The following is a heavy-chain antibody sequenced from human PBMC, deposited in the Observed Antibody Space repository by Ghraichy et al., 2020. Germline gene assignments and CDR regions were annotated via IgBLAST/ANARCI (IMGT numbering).Heavy chain of an antibody. J-gene: IGHJ5*02. D-gene: IGHD3-3*01. V-gene: IGHV3-23*01. CDR1: GFTFSSYA. Sequence: GGSLRLSCAASGFTFSSYAMSWVRQAPGKGLEWVSAISGSGGSTYYADSVKGRFTISRDNSKNTLYLQMNSLRAEDTAVYYCAKFRRSMTTFGVVIANNGFHPWGQGTLVTVSS. CDR3: AKFRRSMTTFGVVIANNGFHP. CDR2: ISGSGGST.